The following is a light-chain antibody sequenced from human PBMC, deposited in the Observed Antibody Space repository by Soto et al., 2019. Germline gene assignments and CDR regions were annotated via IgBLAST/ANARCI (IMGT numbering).Light chain of an antibody. V-gene: IGLV2-14*01. Sequence: QSALTQPASVSGSPGQSITTSCTGTSSDVGRYNYVSWYQQHPGKAPKLMIYEVSNRPSGVSNRFSGSKTGNTASLTISGLQTDDEADYFCSSYTSGTIVFGIGTKLTVL. CDR2: EVS. J-gene: IGLJ1*01. CDR1: SSDVGRYNY. CDR3: SSYTSGTIV.